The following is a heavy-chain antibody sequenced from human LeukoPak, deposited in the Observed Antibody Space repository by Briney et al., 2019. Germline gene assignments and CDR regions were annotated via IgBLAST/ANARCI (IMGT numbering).Heavy chain of an antibody. D-gene: IGHD5-18*01. CDR1: GFTFSSYA. CDR2: IRYDGTNK. CDR3: AKDPRDHSYGWSWRYFDY. Sequence: GGSLRLSCAASGFTFSSYAMSWVRQAPGKGLEWVAFIRYDGTNKYYADSVKGRFTISRDNSKNTLYLQMKSLRAEDTAVYYCAKDPRDHSYGWSWRYFDYWGQGTLVTVSS. J-gene: IGHJ4*02. V-gene: IGHV3-30*02.